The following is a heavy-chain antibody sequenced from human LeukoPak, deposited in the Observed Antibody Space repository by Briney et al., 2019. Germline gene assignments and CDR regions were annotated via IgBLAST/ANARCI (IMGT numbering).Heavy chain of an antibody. D-gene: IGHD3-9*01. CDR2: INPNSGGT. CDR1: GYTFIAYF. J-gene: IGHJ4*02. V-gene: IGHV1-2*02. Sequence: ASVKVSCKASGYTFIAYFMHWVRQAPGQGLEWMGWINPNSGGTNYAQKLQDRVTMTRDTSISTAYMELSRLRSDDTALYYCARGSPRDWSLWDDLGFDYWGQGTLVTVSS. CDR3: ARGSPRDWSLWDDLGFDY.